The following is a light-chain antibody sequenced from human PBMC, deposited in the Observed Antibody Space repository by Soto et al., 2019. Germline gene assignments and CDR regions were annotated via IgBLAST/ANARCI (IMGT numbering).Light chain of an antibody. V-gene: IGLV2-23*02. CDR3: CSYAGSSSNWV. CDR1: SSDVGNYNL. Sequence: QSALTQPASVSGSPGQSITISCTGTSSDVGNYNLVSWYQQHPDKAPKLMIHEVSKRPSGVSNRFFGSKSGNTASLTISGLQAEDEAAYYCCSYAGSSSNWVFGGGTKLTVL. CDR2: EVS. J-gene: IGLJ3*02.